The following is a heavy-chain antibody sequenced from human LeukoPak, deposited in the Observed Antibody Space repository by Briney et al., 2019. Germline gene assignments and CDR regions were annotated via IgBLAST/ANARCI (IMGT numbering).Heavy chain of an antibody. Sequence: ASVKVSCKASGYTFTSYGISWVRQAPGQGLEWMGWISAYNGNTNYAQKLQGRVTMTTDTSTSTAYMELRSLRSDDTAVYYCARDGVLRYCSSTSCFPEWFQHWGQGTLVTVSS. V-gene: IGHV1-18*01. J-gene: IGHJ1*01. D-gene: IGHD2-2*01. CDR2: ISAYNGNT. CDR3: ARDGVLRYCSSTSCFPEWFQH. CDR1: GYTFTSYG.